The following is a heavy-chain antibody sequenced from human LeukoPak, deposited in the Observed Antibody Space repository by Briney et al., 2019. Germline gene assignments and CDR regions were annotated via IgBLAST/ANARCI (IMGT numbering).Heavy chain of an antibody. CDR2: INPNSGGT. D-gene: IGHD5-18*01. CDR3: ARSTWIQLWLLFSY. Sequence: GASVKVSCKASGYTFTGYYMHWVRQAPGQGLERMGWINPNSGGTNYAQKFQGRVTMTRDTSISTAYMELSRLRSDDTAVYYCARSTWIQLWLLFSYWGQGTLVTVSS. J-gene: IGHJ4*02. CDR1: GYTFTGYY. V-gene: IGHV1-2*02.